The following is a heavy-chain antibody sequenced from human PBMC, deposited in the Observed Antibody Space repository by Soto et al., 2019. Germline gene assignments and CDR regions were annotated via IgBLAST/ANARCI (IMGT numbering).Heavy chain of an antibody. CDR2: VYWNDDI. Sequence: GPTLVNPTQTLTLTCTFSGFSLTTAGVGVGWFRQPPGKALEWLALVYWNDDIRYSPSLTTRLTITRDTSRNQVVLTMTNMGPMDTATYYCPHYMSTMNTGYFGYCGQGALVPVSS. V-gene: IGHV2-5*01. CDR1: GFSLTTAGVG. J-gene: IGHJ4*02. CDR3: PHYMSTMNTGYFGY. D-gene: IGHD3-9*01.